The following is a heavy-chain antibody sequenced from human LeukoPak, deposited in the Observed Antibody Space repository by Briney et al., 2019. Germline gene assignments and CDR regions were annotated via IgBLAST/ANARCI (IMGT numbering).Heavy chain of an antibody. CDR3: ARDRWTTIFGVVTYYGMDV. CDR2: ITYGGSDK. V-gene: IGHV3-30-3*01. Sequence: GGSLRLSCAASGLTLSTYAMHWVRQAPGKGLEWVAVITYGGSDKYYADSVKGRFTISSDNSKNTVYLQMDSLRAEDTAVYYCARDRWTTIFGVVTYYGMDVWGQGTTVTVS. CDR1: GLTLSTYA. J-gene: IGHJ6*02. D-gene: IGHD3-3*01.